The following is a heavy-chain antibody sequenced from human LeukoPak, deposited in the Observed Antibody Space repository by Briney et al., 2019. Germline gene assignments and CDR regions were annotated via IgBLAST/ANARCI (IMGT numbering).Heavy chain of an antibody. CDR1: GGSFSGYY. V-gene: IGHV4-34*01. CDR3: ARAVSRAIRPFDY. D-gene: IGHD2/OR15-2a*01. J-gene: IGHJ4*02. Sequence: PSETLSLTCAVYGGSFSGYYWSWIRQPPGKGLEWIGEINHSGSTNYNPSLKSRVTISVGTSKNQFSLKLSSVTAADTAVYYCARAVSRAIRPFDYWGQGTLVTVSS. CDR2: INHSGST.